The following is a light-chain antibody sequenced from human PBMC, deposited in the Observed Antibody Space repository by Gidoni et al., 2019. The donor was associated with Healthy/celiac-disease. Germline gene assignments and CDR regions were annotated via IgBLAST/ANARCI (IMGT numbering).Light chain of an antibody. V-gene: IGKV1-39*01. CDR3: QQSYSTPLYT. Sequence: DIQMTQSPSSLSASVGDRVTITCRASQSISSYLNWYQQKPGKAPKLLIYAASSLQSGGPSRFSGSGSGTDFTLTISRLQPEDFATYYCQQSYSTPLYTFGQGTKLEIK. CDR2: AAS. CDR1: QSISSY. J-gene: IGKJ2*01.